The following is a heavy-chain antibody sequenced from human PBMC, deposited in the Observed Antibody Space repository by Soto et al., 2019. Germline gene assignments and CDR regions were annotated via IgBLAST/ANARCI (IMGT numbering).Heavy chain of an antibody. Sequence: QEQVVESGGGVVQPGRSLRLSCAASGFTFSTHAMHWVRQAPGRGLEWVAIISYDGTTKDYADSVKGRFTISRDNFKNAVYLQMNSVRSEDTALYYCARDWRTAGKTGGFDPWGHGTLVTVSS. CDR2: ISYDGTTK. J-gene: IGHJ5*02. CDR1: GFTFSTHA. V-gene: IGHV3-30-3*01. CDR3: ARDWRTAGKTGGFDP. D-gene: IGHD3-10*01.